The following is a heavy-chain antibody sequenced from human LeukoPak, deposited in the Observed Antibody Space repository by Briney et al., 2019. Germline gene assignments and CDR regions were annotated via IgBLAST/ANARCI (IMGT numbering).Heavy chain of an antibody. V-gene: IGHV4-30-4*01. CDR3: ARDYCYGSGNYPRFDY. CDR2: IYYGGST. CDR1: GGSISSGDYY. D-gene: IGHD3-10*01. J-gene: IGHJ4*02. Sequence: SETLSLTCTVSGGSISSGDYYWSWIRQPPGKGLEWIGYIYYGGSTHYNPSLKSRVTISVDTSRNQFSLRLSSVTAADTAVYYCARDYCYGSGNYPRFDYWGQGTLVTASS.